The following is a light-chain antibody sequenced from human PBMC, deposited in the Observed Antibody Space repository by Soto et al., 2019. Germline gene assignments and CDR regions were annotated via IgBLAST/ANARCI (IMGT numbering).Light chain of an antibody. J-gene: IGKJ2*01. CDR3: QQYNDSVRYT. CDR2: KAS. V-gene: IGKV1-5*03. CDR1: QSISTW. Sequence: DIQLTPSPSTLSASIGDRVTLTGRASQSISTWLAWYQQKPATAPKLLIYKASTLEGGVPSRLSGSRSGTEFTLTVSSLQPDDFATYYCQQYNDSVRYTFGQATKVDIK.